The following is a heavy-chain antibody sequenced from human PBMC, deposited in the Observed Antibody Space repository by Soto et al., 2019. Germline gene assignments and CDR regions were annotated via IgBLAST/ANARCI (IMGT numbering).Heavy chain of an antibody. Sequence: EVQLVESGGGLVKPGGSLRLSCAASGFTFSSYSMNWVRQAPGKGLEWVSSISSSSSYIYYADSVKGRFTISRDNAKNSLYLQMNSLRAEDTAVYYCAGAVAGYNWFDPWGQGTLVTVSS. V-gene: IGHV3-21*01. J-gene: IGHJ5*02. D-gene: IGHD6-19*01. CDR2: ISSSSSYI. CDR3: AGAVAGYNWFDP. CDR1: GFTFSSYS.